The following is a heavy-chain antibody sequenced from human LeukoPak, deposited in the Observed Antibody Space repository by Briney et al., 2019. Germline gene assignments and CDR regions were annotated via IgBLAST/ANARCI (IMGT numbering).Heavy chain of an antibody. CDR3: ARVGHCSSTACCIDY. Sequence: GGSLRLSCAASGFTFSHAWMHWVRQAPGKGLVWVSRIESDGGRTDYADSLKGRFTISRDNAKNTLYLEMNSLRAEDTAVYYCARVGHCSSTACCIDYWGQGTLVTVSS. CDR1: GFTFSHAW. D-gene: IGHD2-2*01. V-gene: IGHV3-74*01. CDR2: IESDGGRT. J-gene: IGHJ4*02.